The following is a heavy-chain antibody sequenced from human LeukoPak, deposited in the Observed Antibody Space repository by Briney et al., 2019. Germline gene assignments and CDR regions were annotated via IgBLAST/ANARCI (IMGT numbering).Heavy chain of an antibody. CDR3: AKEETGRENVAHDAFDI. Sequence: SETLSLTCTVSGGSISSYYWSWIRQPPGKGLEWIGYIYYSGSTNYNPSLKSRVTISVDTSKNQFSLKLSSVTAADTAVYYCAKEETGRENVAHDAFDIWGQGTMVTVSS. D-gene: IGHD1-26*01. CDR2: IYYSGST. J-gene: IGHJ3*02. V-gene: IGHV4-59*01. CDR1: GGSISSYY.